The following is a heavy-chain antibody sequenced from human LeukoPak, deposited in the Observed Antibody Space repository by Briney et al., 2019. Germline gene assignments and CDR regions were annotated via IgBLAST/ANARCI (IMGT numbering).Heavy chain of an antibody. J-gene: IGHJ4*02. CDR2: INHSGST. V-gene: IGHV4-34*01. CDR1: GGSFSGYY. CDR3: ARFYQTYYFDY. Sequence: PSETLSLTCAVYGGSFSGYYWSWIRQPPGKGLEWIGEINHSGSTYYNPSLKSRVTISVDTSKNQFSLKLSSVTAADTAVYYCARFYQTYYFDYWGQGTLVTVSS. D-gene: IGHD3-16*02.